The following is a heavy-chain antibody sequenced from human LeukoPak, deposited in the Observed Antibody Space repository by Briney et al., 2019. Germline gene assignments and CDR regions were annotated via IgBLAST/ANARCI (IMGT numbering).Heavy chain of an antibody. CDR1: GGSFSGYY. V-gene: IGHV4-34*01. J-gene: IGHJ3*02. CDR2: INHSGST. D-gene: IGHD6-13*01. Sequence: PSETLSLTCAVYGGSFSGYYWSWIRQPPGKGLEWIGEINHSGSTNYNPPLTSRVTISVDTSKNQFSLKLSSVTAADTAVYYCARVGAAAGKDAFDIWGQGTMVTVSS. CDR3: ARVGAAAGKDAFDI.